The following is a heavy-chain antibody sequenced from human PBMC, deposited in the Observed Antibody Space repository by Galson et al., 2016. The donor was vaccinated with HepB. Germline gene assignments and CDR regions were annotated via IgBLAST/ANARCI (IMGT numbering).Heavy chain of an antibody. CDR3: TRSRPYGSGRGWFDL. J-gene: IGHJ5*02. CDR1: GFTFNIYP. V-gene: IGHV3-30*04. D-gene: IGHD3-10*01. Sequence: SLRLSCAASGFTFNIYPIHWVRQAPGKGLEWVAVISYDAKSKNYADSVKGRFTISRDNSKKTLYPQMNSLRPEDTAVYYCTRSRPYGSGRGWFDLWGQGTLVTVSS. CDR2: ISYDAKSK.